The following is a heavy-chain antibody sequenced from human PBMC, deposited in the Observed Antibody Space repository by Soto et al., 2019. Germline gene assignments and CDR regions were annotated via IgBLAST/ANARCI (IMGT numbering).Heavy chain of an antibody. V-gene: IGHV4-59*08. J-gene: IGHJ5*02. CDR1: GDSINTYF. D-gene: IGHD2-21*01. Sequence: SETLSLTCTVSGDSINTYFWTWVRQPPGRKLKWIGYIYYSGTTSYNPSLQSRVTISLDTSKSQFSLRLTSVTASDTAVYYCARLGAYYQSLDPWGQGTLVTVSS. CDR3: ARLGAYYQSLDP. CDR2: IYYSGTT.